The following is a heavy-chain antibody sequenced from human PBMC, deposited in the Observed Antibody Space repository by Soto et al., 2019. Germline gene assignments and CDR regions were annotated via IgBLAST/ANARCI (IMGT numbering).Heavy chain of an antibody. Sequence: QITLKESGPTLVKPTQTLTLTCTFSGFSLSTSGVGVGWIRQPPGKALEWLALIYWDDDKRYSPSLKSRLTITKDTSKNQVVLTMTNMDPVDTATYYCARLEMATPRGWFGPWGQGTLVTVSS. CDR2: IYWDDDK. CDR3: ARLEMATPRGWFGP. V-gene: IGHV2-5*02. CDR1: GFSLSTSGVG. D-gene: IGHD5-12*01. J-gene: IGHJ5*02.